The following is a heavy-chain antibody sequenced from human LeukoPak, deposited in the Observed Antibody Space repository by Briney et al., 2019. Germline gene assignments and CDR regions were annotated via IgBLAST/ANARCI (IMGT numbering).Heavy chain of an antibody. Sequence: SGTLSLTCAVSGGSISSSNWWSWVRQPPGKGLEWIGEIYHSGSTNYNPSLKSRVTISVDKSKNQFSLKLSSVTAADTAVYYCARDAIAAAGSWFDPWGQGTLVTVSS. V-gene: IGHV4-4*02. CDR1: GGSISSSNW. D-gene: IGHD6-13*01. CDR3: ARDAIAAAGSWFDP. CDR2: IYHSGST. J-gene: IGHJ5*02.